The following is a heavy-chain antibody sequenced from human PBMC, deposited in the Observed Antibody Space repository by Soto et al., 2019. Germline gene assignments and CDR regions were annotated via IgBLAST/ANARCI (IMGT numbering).Heavy chain of an antibody. CDR2: IYPGDSDK. D-gene: IGHD3-3*01. CDR1: GDCFSNYW. J-gene: IGHJ5*02. Sequence: PGESLKISCNGSGDCFSNYWIAWVRQMPGKGLEWMGIIYPGDSDKRYSPSFQGQVTISADKSINTVYLQWSSLKASDTAMYYCAGHPNDVWRGYFRRGWFDPWGQGTLVTVSS. CDR3: AGHPNDVWRGYFRRGWFDP. V-gene: IGHV5-51*01.